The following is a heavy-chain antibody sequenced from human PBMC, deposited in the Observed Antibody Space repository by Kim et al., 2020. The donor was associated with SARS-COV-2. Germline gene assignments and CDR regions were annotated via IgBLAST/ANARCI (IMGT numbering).Heavy chain of an antibody. Sequence: SETLSLTCTVSGGSISSSSYYWGWIRQPPGKGLEWIGSIYYSGSTYYNPSLKSRVTITVDTSKNQFSLKLSSVTAADTAVYYCASGVDYYDSSGYYPTWFDPWGQGTLVTVSS. V-gene: IGHV4-39*07. CDR1: GGSISSSSYY. D-gene: IGHD3-22*01. CDR3: ASGVDYYDSSGYYPTWFDP. CDR2: IYYSGST. J-gene: IGHJ5*02.